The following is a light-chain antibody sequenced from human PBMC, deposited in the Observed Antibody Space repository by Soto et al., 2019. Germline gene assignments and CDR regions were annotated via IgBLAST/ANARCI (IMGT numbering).Light chain of an antibody. CDR2: DVS. V-gene: IGKV1-5*01. CDR1: QSVDGW. Sequence: DLQMTPSPSTLSESVGDRVTMPCRASQSVDGWLAWYQQKPGKAPNLLIYDVSSLDSGVPSRFSGSGGATEYSPTTSSLQPDDFFVYFCHSYDKRPPGTFGQGTKVDIK. CDR3: HSYDKRPPGT. J-gene: IGKJ1*01.